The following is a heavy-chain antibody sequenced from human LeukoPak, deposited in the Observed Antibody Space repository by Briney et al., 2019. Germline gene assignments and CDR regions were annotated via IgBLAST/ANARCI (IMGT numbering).Heavy chain of an antibody. CDR1: GYTFTSYG. Sequence: VSVTVSFTASGYTFTSYGISWVRQAPGQGLEWMGWISAYNGNTNYAQKLQGRVTMTTDTSTSTAYMELRSLRSDDTAVYYCARDSPPFDYWGQGTLVTVSS. J-gene: IGHJ4*02. CDR3: ARDSPPFDY. CDR2: ISAYNGNT. V-gene: IGHV1-18*01.